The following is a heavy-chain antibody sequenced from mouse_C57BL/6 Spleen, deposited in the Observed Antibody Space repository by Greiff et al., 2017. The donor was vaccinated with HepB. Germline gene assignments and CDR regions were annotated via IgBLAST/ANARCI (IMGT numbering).Heavy chain of an antibody. Sequence: QVQLQQPGAELVMPGASVKLSCKASGYTFTSYWMHWVKQRPGQGLEWIGEIDPSDSYTNYNQKFKGKSTLTADKSSSTAYMQLSSLTSEDSAVYYCARKGWGDFDYWGQGTTLTVSS. CDR1: GYTFTSYW. J-gene: IGHJ2*01. V-gene: IGHV1-69*01. CDR2: IDPSDSYT. D-gene: IGHD1-1*02. CDR3: ARKGWGDFDY.